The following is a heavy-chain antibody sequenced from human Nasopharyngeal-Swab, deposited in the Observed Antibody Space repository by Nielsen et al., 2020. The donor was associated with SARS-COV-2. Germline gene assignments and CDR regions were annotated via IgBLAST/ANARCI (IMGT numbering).Heavy chain of an antibody. CDR3: ATQKLWSSGFDI. CDR2: FDPEDGER. D-gene: IGHD3-10*01. Sequence: ASVKVSCKVSGYTLTESSMHWVRQAPGKGLEWMGGFDPEDGERFSAQRFQGRVTMTVDTSTDTAYMELSSLRSEDTAVYYCATQKLWSSGFDIWGQGTMVTVSS. J-gene: IGHJ3*02. V-gene: IGHV1-24*01. CDR1: GYTLTESS.